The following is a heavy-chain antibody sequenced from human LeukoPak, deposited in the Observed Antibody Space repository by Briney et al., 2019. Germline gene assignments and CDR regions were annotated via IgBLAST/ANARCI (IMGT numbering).Heavy chain of an antibody. Sequence: PGGSLRLSCAASGFTVSSNYMSWVRQAPGKGLEWVSVIYSGGSTYYADSVKGRFTISRDNSKNTLYLQMNSLRAEDTAVYYCARDPSYDYVWGPLDYWGQGTLVTVSS. V-gene: IGHV3-53*01. CDR1: GFTVSSNY. D-gene: IGHD3-16*01. CDR3: ARDPSYDYVWGPLDY. CDR2: IYSGGST. J-gene: IGHJ4*02.